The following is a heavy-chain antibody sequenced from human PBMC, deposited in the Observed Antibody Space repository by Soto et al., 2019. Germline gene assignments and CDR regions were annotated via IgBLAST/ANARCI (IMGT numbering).Heavy chain of an antibody. J-gene: IGHJ5*02. CDR1: GFTCSSYA. V-gene: IGHV3-23*01. D-gene: IGHD4-17*01. CDR3: EKDYAYGDYGRVGECDP. CDR2: ISGSGGST. Sequence: GERLRSTCAASGFTCSSYAISWVRQAPGKGLEWVSAISGSGGSTYYADSVKGRFTISSDNSKNTLYLQMNSLRAEDTAVYYCEKDYAYGDYGRVGECDPWGQGTLLTVAS.